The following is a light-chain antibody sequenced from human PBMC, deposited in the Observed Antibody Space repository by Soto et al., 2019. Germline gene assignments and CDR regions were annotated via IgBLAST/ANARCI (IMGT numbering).Light chain of an antibody. CDR3: SSYEGRSLGVV. CDR1: NNDVGDYNY. CDR2: EVT. J-gene: IGLJ2*01. V-gene: IGLV2-14*01. Sequence: QSALTQPASVSGSPGQSITITCAGTNNDVGDYNYVSWYQLHPGKAPRLIIYEVTNRPSAVSDRFSGSKSGNTAALTISGLQTEDEAEYFCSSYEGRSLGVVFGGGTQLTVL.